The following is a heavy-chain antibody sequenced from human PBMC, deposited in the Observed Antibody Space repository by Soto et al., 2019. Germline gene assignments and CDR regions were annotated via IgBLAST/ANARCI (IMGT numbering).Heavy chain of an antibody. CDR3: ARYRDYGDYGYFDS. Sequence: QVQLQESGPGLVKPSETLSLTCAVSGSSVSGGIYYWTWIRQPPGKGLEWIGYMYNSKTTNYNASLRSRVTISVDTSKNQFSLRLTSVTAADTAGYYCARYRDYGDYGYFDSWGQGTLVTGSS. CDR1: GSSVSGGIYY. J-gene: IGHJ4*02. V-gene: IGHV4-61*01. CDR2: MYNSKTT. D-gene: IGHD4-17*01.